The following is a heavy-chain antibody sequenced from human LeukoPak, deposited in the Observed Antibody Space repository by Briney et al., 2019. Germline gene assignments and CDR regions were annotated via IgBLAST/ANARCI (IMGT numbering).Heavy chain of an antibody. Sequence: GGSLRLSCAASGFTFSGFWMSWVRQAPTKGLEWVASIKYDGSDKRYVDSVKGRFIVSRDNANNSLYLQMNSLRAEDTAVYYCVRGGGSFDSWGQGTLVTVSS. CDR1: GFTFSGFW. J-gene: IGHJ4*02. CDR3: VRGGGSFDS. D-gene: IGHD3-16*01. V-gene: IGHV3-7*04. CDR2: IKYDGSDK.